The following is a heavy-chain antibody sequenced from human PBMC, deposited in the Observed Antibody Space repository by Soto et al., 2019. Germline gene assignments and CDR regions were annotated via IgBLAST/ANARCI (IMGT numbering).Heavy chain of an antibody. J-gene: IGHJ4*02. CDR1: GFTFSSYS. V-gene: IGHV3-48*01. CDR2: ISSSSSTI. CDR3: ARTSGYAFDY. D-gene: IGHD5-12*01. Sequence: GGSLRLSCAASGFTFSSYSMNWVRQAPGKGLEWVSYISSSSSTIYYADSVKGRFTISRDNSKNTLYLQMGSLRAEDMAVYYCARTSGYAFDYWGRGTLVTVSS.